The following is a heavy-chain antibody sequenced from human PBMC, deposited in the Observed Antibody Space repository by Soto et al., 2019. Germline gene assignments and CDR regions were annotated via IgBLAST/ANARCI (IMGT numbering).Heavy chain of an antibody. CDR1: GYTFTSYY. D-gene: IGHD2-21*01. CDR2: INPSGGST. CDR3: ARGLVMATIERDFDY. J-gene: IGHJ4*02. Sequence: GASVKVSCKASGYTFTSYYMHWVRQAPGQGLEWMGIINPSGGSTSYAQKFQGRVTMTRDTSTSTVYMELSRLRSEDTAVYYCARGLVMATIERDFDYWGQGTLVTVSS. V-gene: IGHV1-46*01.